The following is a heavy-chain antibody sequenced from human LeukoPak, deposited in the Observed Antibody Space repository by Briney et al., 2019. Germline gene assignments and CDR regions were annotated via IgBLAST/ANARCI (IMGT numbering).Heavy chain of an antibody. CDR1: EFTFSSYA. V-gene: IGHV3-30*04. D-gene: IGHD5-12*01. CDR2: MSYDGTNK. J-gene: IGHJ4*02. Sequence: GGSLRLSCAASEFTFSSYAMRWVRQAPGKGLEWVAVMSYDGTNKYYAGSVKGRFTISRDNSKNTLYLQMNSLRAEDTAVYYCARDYGGRYSGSYSLVYWGQGTLVTVSS. CDR3: ARDYGGRYSGSYSLVY.